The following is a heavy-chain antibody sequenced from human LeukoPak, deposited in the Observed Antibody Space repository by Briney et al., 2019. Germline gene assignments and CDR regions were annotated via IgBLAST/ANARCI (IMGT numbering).Heavy chain of an antibody. V-gene: IGHV4-39*01. D-gene: IGHD3-16*02. Sequence: PSETLSLTCTVSGGSISSSSYYWGWIRQPPGKGLEWIGSIYYSGSTYYNPSLKSRVTISVGTSKNQFSLKLSSVTAAYTAVYYCARRGYDYVWGSYRRNWFDPWGQGTLVTVSS. CDR2: IYYSGST. CDR3: ARRGYDYVWGSYRRNWFDP. J-gene: IGHJ5*02. CDR1: GGSISSSSYY.